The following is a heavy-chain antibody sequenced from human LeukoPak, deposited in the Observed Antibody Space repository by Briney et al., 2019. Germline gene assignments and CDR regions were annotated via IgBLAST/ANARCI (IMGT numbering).Heavy chain of an antibody. Sequence: GGSLRLSCAASGFNFSNFAMHWVRQAPGKGLEWVAVVSGNGRSKFSANSVKGRFTISRDNSKGTLFLQMNSLKLEDMGVYYCAREVASLTDAFDIWGQGTLVSVS. CDR2: VSGNGRSK. J-gene: IGHJ3*02. CDR3: AREVASLTDAFDI. CDR1: GFNFSNFA. D-gene: IGHD5-12*01. V-gene: IGHV3-30*04.